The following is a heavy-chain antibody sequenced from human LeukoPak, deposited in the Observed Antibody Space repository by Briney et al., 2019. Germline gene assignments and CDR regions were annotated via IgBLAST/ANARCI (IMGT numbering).Heavy chain of an antibody. V-gene: IGHV3-23*01. D-gene: IGHD5-18*01. CDR2: LSGSGGST. Sequence: GGSLRLSCAASGFTFSSYAMSWGRQAPGTGLEWVSALSGSGGSTYYADSVKGRFTISRDNSKNTLYLQMNSLRAEDTAVYYCAKDRVATVMPMFDYWGQGTLVTVSS. CDR1: GFTFSSYA. J-gene: IGHJ4*02. CDR3: AKDRVATVMPMFDY.